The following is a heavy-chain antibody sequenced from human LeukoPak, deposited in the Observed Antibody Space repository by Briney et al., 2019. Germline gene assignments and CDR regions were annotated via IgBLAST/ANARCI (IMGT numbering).Heavy chain of an antibody. J-gene: IGHJ3*02. CDR3: ARDSTIRGAFDI. Sequence: SETLSLTCTVTDGSISDSYWSWIRQSPGKGLEWIGYIYFTGFTHYNPSLKSRVTMSVDMSKNQFSLNLNSVTAADTAVYYCARDSTIRGAFDIWGQGTMVTVSS. V-gene: IGHV4-59*12. CDR2: IYFTGFT. CDR1: DGSISDSY. D-gene: IGHD3-10*01.